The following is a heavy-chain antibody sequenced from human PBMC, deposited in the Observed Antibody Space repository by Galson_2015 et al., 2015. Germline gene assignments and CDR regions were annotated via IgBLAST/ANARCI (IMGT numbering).Heavy chain of an antibody. CDR3: ARANYGSGSHSNWCFDL. Sequence: SLRLSCAASGFTFSFYDMHWVRQVTGKDLEWVSAIGTAGDTYYAGSVKGRFTISRENAKNSLYLQMNSLRAGDTAVYYCARANYGSGSHSNWCFDLWGRGTLVTVSP. V-gene: IGHV3-13*01. J-gene: IGHJ2*01. CDR2: IGTAGDT. CDR1: GFTFSFYD. D-gene: IGHD3-10*01.